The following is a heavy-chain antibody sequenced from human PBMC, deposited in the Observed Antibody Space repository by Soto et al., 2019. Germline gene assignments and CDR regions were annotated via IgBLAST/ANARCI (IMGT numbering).Heavy chain of an antibody. CDR1: GFTFSSYW. V-gene: IGHV3-74*01. D-gene: IGHD4-17*01. J-gene: IGHJ6*02. CDR3: AREDGYGGNKPDYYGMDV. CDR2: INSDGSST. Sequence: PWGSLRLSCAASGFTFSSYWMHWVRQAPGNGLVWVSRINSDGSSTSYADSVKVRFTISRDNAKNSLYLQMNSLRAEDTAVYYCAREDGYGGNKPDYYGMDVWGQGTTVTVSS.